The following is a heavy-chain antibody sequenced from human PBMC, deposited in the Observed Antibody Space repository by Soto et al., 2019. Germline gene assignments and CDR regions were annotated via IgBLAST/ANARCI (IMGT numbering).Heavy chain of an antibody. Sequence: SETLSLTCTVSGGSISSGGSYWSWIRQHPGKGLEWIGYIYYSGSTYYNPSLKSRVTISVDTSKNQFSLKLSSVTAADTAVYYCARHPGYYDILTGYTTYYFDSWGQGILVTVSS. J-gene: IGHJ4*02. CDR2: IYYSGST. CDR3: ARHPGYYDILTGYTTYYFDS. D-gene: IGHD3-9*01. V-gene: IGHV4-31*03. CDR1: GGSISSGGSY.